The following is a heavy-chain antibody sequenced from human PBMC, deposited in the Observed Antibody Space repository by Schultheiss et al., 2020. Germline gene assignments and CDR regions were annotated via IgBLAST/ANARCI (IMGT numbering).Heavy chain of an antibody. CDR1: GFTFSNAW. CDR2: ISGSGGST. V-gene: IGHV3-23*01. CDR3: AREHVDIVATIIYYYYMDV. Sequence: GGSLRLSCAASGFTFSNAWMNWVRQAPGKGLEWVSGISGSGGSTYYADSVKGRFTISRDNAKNSLYLQMNSLRAEDTAVYYCAREHVDIVATIIYYYYMDVWGKGTTVTVSS. D-gene: IGHD5-12*01. J-gene: IGHJ6*03.